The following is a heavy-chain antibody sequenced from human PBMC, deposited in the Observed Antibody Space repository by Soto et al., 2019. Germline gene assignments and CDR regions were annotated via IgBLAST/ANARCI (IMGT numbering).Heavy chain of an antibody. V-gene: IGHV4-31*03. D-gene: IGHD3-10*01. J-gene: IGHJ4*02. CDR2: IYYSGST. Sequence: QVQLQESGPGLVKPSQTLSLTCTVSGGSISSGGYYWSWIRQHPGKGLEWIGYIYYSGSTYYNPSLKRRVTISVDTSKNQFFLKLSSVTAADTAVYYCASIVSSAHGEFSDWGQGTLVTVSS. CDR1: GGSISSGGYY. CDR3: ASIVSSAHGEFSD.